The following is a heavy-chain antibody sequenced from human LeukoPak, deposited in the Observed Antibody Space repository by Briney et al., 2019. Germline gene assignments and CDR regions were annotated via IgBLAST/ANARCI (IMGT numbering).Heavy chain of an antibody. CDR2: IYYSGST. D-gene: IGHD3-22*01. J-gene: IGHJ4*02. CDR1: GGSISSYY. CDR3: ARTVSGYYPALDY. Sequence: SETLSLTCTVSGGSISSYYWSWIRQPPGKGLEWIGYIYYSGSTNYNPSLKSRVTISVDTSKNQFSLKLSSVTAADTAVYYCARTVSGYYPALDYWGQGTLVTVSS. V-gene: IGHV4-59*01.